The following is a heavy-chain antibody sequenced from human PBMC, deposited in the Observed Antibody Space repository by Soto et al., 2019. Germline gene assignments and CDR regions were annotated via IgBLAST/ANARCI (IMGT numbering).Heavy chain of an antibody. CDR1: GFIFNTYT. V-gene: IGHV3-30-3*01. Sequence: PGGSLRLSCAPSGFIFNTYTMHWVRQAPGKGLEWVAVVSHDGANKYYADSVKGRFTISRDNSKNTLFLQMNSPRPEDTAVYYCAKDKGVFNWATSYFDYWGQGALVTVSS. CDR2: VSHDGANK. J-gene: IGHJ4*02. CDR3: AKDKGVFNWATSYFDY. D-gene: IGHD1-1*01.